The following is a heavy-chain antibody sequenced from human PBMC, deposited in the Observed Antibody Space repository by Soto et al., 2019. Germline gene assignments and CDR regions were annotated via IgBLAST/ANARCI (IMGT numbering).Heavy chain of an antibody. D-gene: IGHD1-26*01. CDR3: AMWERGDLYLGI. CDR1: GFALSGYW. J-gene: IGHJ4*02. V-gene: IGHV3-7*03. CDR2: INPDGTLK. Sequence: EVQLVESGGGLVQPGGSLRLSCAASGFALSGYWMTWVRQAPGKGLEWVASINPDGTLKYYVDSVTGRFTISRDNADNSLFLQMISLRVEDTAVYYCAMWERGDLYLGIWGQGTLVTVSA.